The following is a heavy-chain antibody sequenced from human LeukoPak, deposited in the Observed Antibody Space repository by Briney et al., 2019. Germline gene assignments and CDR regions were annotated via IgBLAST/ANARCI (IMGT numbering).Heavy chain of an antibody. J-gene: IGHJ4*02. CDR1: GFTFSNYA. CDR2: ISNSGYGT. V-gene: IGHV3-23*01. CDR3: AKDSGPGSYYPTGDEY. Sequence: GGSLTLSXAASGFTFSNYAMAWIRQAPEEGLKWVSSISNSGYGTYYADSVKGRFTISRDNSKNTLYLQMNSLRAEDTAIYYCAKDSGPGSYYPTGDEYWGQGTLVTVSS. D-gene: IGHD3-10*01.